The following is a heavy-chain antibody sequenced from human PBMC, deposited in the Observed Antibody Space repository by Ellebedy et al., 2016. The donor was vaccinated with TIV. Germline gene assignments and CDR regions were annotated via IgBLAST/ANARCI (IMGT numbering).Heavy chain of an antibody. CDR3: ARVGGSGFELDFDY. V-gene: IGHV5-51*01. J-gene: IGHJ4*02. CDR1: GYSFTSYW. D-gene: IGHD5-12*01. CDR2: IYPGDSYT. Sequence: GESLKISCEGSGYSFTSYWIGWVRQMPGKGLEWMGIIYPGDSYTNYSPSFQGHATISADKSISTAYLQWSSLKASDTAMYYCARVGGSGFELDFDYWGQGTLVTVSS.